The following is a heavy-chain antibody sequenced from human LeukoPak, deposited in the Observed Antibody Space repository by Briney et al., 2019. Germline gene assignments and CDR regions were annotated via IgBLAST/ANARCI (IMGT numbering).Heavy chain of an antibody. CDR2: LTYDGTNE. CDR1: GFPFSSYG. V-gene: IGHV3-30*05. J-gene: IGHJ4*02. CDR3: AGSWFYRDYFEY. D-gene: IGHD3-10*01. Sequence: GRSLRLSCAAPGFPFSSYGMHWVRQAPGKGLEWVAVLTYDGTNEYYADSVKGRFTISRDNSKNTLYLQMNSLRVEGTGVYFCAGSWFYRDYFEYWGQGTLVTVSS.